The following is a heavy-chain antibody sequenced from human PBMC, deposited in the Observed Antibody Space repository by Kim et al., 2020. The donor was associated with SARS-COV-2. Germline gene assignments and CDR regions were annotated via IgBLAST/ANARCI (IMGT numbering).Heavy chain of an antibody. Sequence: SVKVSCKASGGTFSSYAISWVRQAPGQGLEWMGGIIPIFGTANYAQKFQGRVTITADESTSTAYMELSSLRSEDTAVYYCARDESGYSSGWYLNYYYYGMDVWGQGTTVTVSS. V-gene: IGHV1-69*13. J-gene: IGHJ6*02. CDR2: IIPIFGTA. CDR3: ARDESGYSSGWYLNYYYYGMDV. CDR1: GGTFSSYA. D-gene: IGHD6-19*01.